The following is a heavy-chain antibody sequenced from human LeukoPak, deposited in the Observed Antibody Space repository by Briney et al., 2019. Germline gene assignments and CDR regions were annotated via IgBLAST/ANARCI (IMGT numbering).Heavy chain of an antibody. V-gene: IGHV3-30*18. CDR3: AKDPLWAAPIFPTLYGMDV. J-gene: IGHJ6*02. Sequence: GGSLRLSCAASGFTFSSYGMHWVRQAPGKGLEWVAVISYDGSNKYYADSVKGRFTISRDNSKNTLYLQMNSLRAEDTAVYYCAKDPLWAAPIFPTLYGMDVWGQGTTVTVSS. CDR2: ISYDGSNK. D-gene: IGHD3-3*01. CDR1: GFTFSSYG.